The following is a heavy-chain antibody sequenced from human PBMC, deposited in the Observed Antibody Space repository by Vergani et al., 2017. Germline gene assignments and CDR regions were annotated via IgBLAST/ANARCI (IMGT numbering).Heavy chain of an antibody. CDR1: GFTSSYYG. V-gene: IGHV3-30*03. D-gene: IGHD1-1*01. J-gene: IGHJ1*01. CDR3: ATKSCGTPGCQIGYFRE. CDR2: ISYDGTQK. Sequence: QVHLVESGGGVVQPGRSLRLSCVVSGFTSSYYGMHCVRQAPGKGREWVAVISYDGTQKYYADSVKGRFTISRDNSKSTLYLQMNSLRTEDTAVYYCATKSCGTPGCQIGYFREWGQGTLVTVSS.